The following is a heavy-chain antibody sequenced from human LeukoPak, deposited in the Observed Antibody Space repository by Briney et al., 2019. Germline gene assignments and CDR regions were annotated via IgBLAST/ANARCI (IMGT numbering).Heavy chain of an antibody. CDR1: RFTFSRYG. CDR2: IAYDGSNK. D-gene: IGHD3-16*01. V-gene: IGHV3-30*18. Sequence: GGSLRLSCAASRFTFSRYGMHWVRQAPGKGLEWVAVIAYDGSNKNYADSVKGRFTISRGNSKNTLYLQMNSLRADDTAVYYCAKDDHFGWRDYYMDVWGNGTTVTVSS. J-gene: IGHJ6*03. CDR3: AKDDHFGWRDYYMDV.